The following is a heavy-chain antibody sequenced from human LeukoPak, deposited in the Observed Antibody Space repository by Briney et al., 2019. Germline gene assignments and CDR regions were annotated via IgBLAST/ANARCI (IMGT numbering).Heavy chain of an antibody. CDR2: ISWNSGST. J-gene: IGHJ6*02. CDR3: AKDLMDCSSTSCYDAYYGMDV. Sequence: PGRSLRLSCAASGFTFDDYAMHWVRQAPGKGLGWVSGISWNSGSTGYADSVKGRFTISRDNAKNSLYLQMNSLRAEDTALYYCAKDLMDCSSTSCYDAYYGMDVWGQGTTVIVSS. D-gene: IGHD2-2*01. CDR1: GFTFDDYA. V-gene: IGHV3-9*01.